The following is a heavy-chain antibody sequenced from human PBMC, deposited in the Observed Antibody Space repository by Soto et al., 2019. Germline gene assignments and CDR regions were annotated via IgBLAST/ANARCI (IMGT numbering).Heavy chain of an antibody. D-gene: IGHD3-10*01. J-gene: IGHJ6*02. Sequence: QVQLVESGGGVVQPGRSLRLSCAASGLTLSRFAMHWVRQAPGKGLEWVAVIGYDGSNKDYADCVKGRFTISRDNSKNTLYLQMNSLRPEDTAVYYCARDPVNYYGSWTYGMDVWGQGTTVTVSS. CDR2: IGYDGSNK. CDR3: ARDPVNYYGSWTYGMDV. V-gene: IGHV3-30*01. CDR1: GLTLSRFA.